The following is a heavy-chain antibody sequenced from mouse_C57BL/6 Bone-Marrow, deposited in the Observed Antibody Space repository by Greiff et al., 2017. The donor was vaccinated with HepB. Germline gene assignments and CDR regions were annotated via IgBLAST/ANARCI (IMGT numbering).Heavy chain of an antibody. Sequence: EVKLMESGGGLVQSGRSLRLSCATSGFTFSDFYMEWVRQAPGKGLEWIAASRNKANDYTTEYSASVKGRFIVSRDTSQSILYLQMNALRAEDTAMYYCARDAHDGYLYYYAMDYWGQGTSVTVSS. CDR1: GFTFSDFY. D-gene: IGHD2-3*01. J-gene: IGHJ4*01. CDR3: ARDAHDGYLYYYAMDY. V-gene: IGHV7-1*01. CDR2: SRNKANDYTT.